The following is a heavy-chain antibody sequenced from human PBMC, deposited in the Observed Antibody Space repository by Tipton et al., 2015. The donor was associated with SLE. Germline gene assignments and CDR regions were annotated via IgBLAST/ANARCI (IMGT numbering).Heavy chain of an antibody. V-gene: IGHV4-59*08. CDR2: IYYSGST. D-gene: IGHD2-15*01. CDR1: GGSISSYY. J-gene: IGHJ5*02. CDR3: ARGYCSGGSCHGGYNWFYP. Sequence: TLSLTCTVSGGSISSYYWSWIRQPPGKGLEWIGYIYYSGSTNYNPSLKSRVTISVDTSKNQFSLKLSSVTAADTAVYYCARGYCSGGSCHGGYNWFYPWGQGTLVTVSS.